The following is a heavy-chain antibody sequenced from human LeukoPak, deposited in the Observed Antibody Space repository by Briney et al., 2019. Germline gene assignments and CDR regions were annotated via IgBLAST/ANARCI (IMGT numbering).Heavy chain of an antibody. CDR3: ARVKTGNWLSRGYYYMDV. J-gene: IGHJ6*03. V-gene: IGHV3-21*01. Sequence: GGSLRLSCAASGFTFSSYSMNWVRQAPGKGLEWVSSISSSSSYIYYADSVKGRFTISRDNAKNSLYLQMNSLRAEDTAVYYCARVKTGNWLSRGYYYMDVWGKGTTVTVSS. CDR2: ISSSSSYI. D-gene: IGHD1-1*01. CDR1: GFTFSSYS.